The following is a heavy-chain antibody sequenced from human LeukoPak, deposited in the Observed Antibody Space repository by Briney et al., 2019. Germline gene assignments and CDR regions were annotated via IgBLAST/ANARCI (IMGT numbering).Heavy chain of an antibody. V-gene: IGHV3-11*01. J-gene: IGHJ6*02. CDR1: GFTFSDYY. Sequence: GGSLRLSCAASGFTFSDYYMSWIRQAPGKGLEWVSYISSSGRTIYYADSVKGRFTISRDNAKNSLYLQMNSLRAEDTAVYYCVRPQPHHRAPKTPYYYGMDVWGQGTTVTVSS. CDR3: VRPQPHHRAPKTPYYYGMDV. CDR2: ISSSGRTI.